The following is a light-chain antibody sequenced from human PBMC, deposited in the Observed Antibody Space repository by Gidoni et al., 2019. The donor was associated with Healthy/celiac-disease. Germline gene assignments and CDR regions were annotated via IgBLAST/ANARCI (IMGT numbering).Light chain of an antibody. Sequence: DIQMTQSPSSLSASVGDRVTITCRASQSISSYLNWYQQKPGKAPKLLIYAAPSLQRGVASRFRGSGSGTDFTLSISSLQPEDFATYYCQQSYSTLWTFXXXTKVEIK. CDR2: AAP. CDR3: QQSYSTLWT. CDR1: QSISSY. J-gene: IGKJ1*01. V-gene: IGKV1-39*01.